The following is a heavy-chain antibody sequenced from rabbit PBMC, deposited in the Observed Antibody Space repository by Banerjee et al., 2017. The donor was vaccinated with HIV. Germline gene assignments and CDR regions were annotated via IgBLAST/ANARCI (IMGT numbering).Heavy chain of an antibody. CDR2: IYTGSGST. J-gene: IGHJ4*01. CDR1: GFSFSSSYC. CDR3: ARDYINGYSDYVFNL. D-gene: IGHD6-1*01. V-gene: IGHV1S45*01. Sequence: QEQLEESGGGLVQPEGSLTLTCTASGFSFSSSYCMCWVRQAPGKGLEWIGCIYTGSGSTYYATWAKGRFTISKTSSTTVTLQMTSLTAADTATYFCARDYINGYSDYVFNLWGQGTLVTVS.